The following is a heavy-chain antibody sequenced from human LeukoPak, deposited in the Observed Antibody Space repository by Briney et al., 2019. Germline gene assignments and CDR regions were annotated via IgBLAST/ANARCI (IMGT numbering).Heavy chain of an antibody. V-gene: IGHV4-59*01. J-gene: IGHJ5*02. CDR1: GGSISSYY. CDR3: ARDPGT. CDR2: ISYSGST. Sequence: SETLSLTCTVSGGSISSYYWSWIRQPPGKGLEWIGYISYSGSTNYNPSLRGRVTISVDTSKNQFSLMLSSVTAADTAVYYCARDPGTWGQGTLVTVSS.